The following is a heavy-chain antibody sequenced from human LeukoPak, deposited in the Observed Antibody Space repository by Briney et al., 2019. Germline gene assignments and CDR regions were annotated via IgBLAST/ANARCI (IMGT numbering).Heavy chain of an antibody. Sequence: PGGSLRLSCAASGFTFSSYAMSWVRQAPGKGLEWVSAISGSGGSTYYAGSVKGRFTISRDNSKNTLYLQMNSLRAEDTAVYYCARHDWLSGVSYQYYFDYWGQGTLVTVSS. CDR1: GFTFSSYA. D-gene: IGHD3-9*01. CDR3: ARHDWLSGVSYQYYFDY. J-gene: IGHJ4*02. V-gene: IGHV3-23*01. CDR2: ISGSGGST.